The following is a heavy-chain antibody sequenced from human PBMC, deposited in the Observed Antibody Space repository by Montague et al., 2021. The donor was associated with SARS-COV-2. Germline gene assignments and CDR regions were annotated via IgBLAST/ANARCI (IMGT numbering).Heavy chain of an antibody. CDR2: IFYSGST. CDR3: VKASRGYGGDFDS. V-gene: IGHV4-59*02. CDR1: GDSVNRNY. D-gene: IGHD4-23*01. Sequence: SETLSLTCSVSGDSVNRNYWSWVRQPPGKGLEWLGYIFYSGSTYNPSLNSRVTMSLDTSKNHFSLNLISVTAADTAVYYCVKASRGYGGDFDSWGQRTLVIVSS. J-gene: IGHJ4*02.